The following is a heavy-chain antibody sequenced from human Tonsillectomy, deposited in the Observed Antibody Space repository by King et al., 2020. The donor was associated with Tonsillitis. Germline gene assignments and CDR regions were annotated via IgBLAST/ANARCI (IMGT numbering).Heavy chain of an antibody. J-gene: IGHJ4*02. CDR2: ISDNSHTI. V-gene: IGHV3-48*01. Sequence: VQLVESGGDLVQPGGSLRLSCATSGFTFSSLSMSWVRQAPGKGLEWVSYISDNSHTIYYTDSVKGRFTISRDNAKNSLYLQMSNLRVEDTAVYYCARGDLIAASRFDYWGQGILVTVSS. CDR1: GFTFSSLS. CDR3: ARGDLIAASRFDY. D-gene: IGHD2-15*01.